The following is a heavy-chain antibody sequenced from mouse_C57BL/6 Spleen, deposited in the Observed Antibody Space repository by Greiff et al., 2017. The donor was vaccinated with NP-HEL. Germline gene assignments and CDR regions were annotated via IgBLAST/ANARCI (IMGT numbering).Heavy chain of an antibody. CDR1: GYSITSGYY. V-gene: IGHV3-6*01. CDR3: ARDQGADYLDY. Sequence: VQLKESGPGLVKPSQSLSLTCSVTGYSITSGYYWNWIRQFPGNKLEWMGYISYDGSNNYNPSLKNRISITRDTSKNQFFLKLNSVTTEDTATYYCARDQGADYLDYWGQGTTLTVSS. J-gene: IGHJ2*01. CDR2: ISYDGSN. D-gene: IGHD3-2*02.